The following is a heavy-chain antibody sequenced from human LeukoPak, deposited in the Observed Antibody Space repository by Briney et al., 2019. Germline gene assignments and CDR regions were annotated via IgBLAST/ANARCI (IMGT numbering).Heavy chain of an antibody. CDR3: ARADDFWSGYHYYYYGMDV. J-gene: IGHJ6*02. Sequence: PGRSLRLSCAASGFTFSTYGMHWVRQSPGKGLECMAVVSHDGGSQYYADSVKGRFTISRDNSKNTLYLQMNSLRAEDTAVYYCARADDFWSGYHYYYYGMDVWGQGTTVTVSS. V-gene: IGHV3-30*03. D-gene: IGHD3-3*01. CDR1: GFTFSTYG. CDR2: VSHDGGSQ.